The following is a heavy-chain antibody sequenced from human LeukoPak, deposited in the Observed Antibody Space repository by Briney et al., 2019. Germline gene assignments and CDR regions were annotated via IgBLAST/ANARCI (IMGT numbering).Heavy chain of an antibody. J-gene: IGHJ4*02. Sequence: GASVKVSCKASGYTFTSYDINWVRQATGQGLEWMGWMNPNSGNTDYAQKFQGRVTMTRNTSISTAYMELSSLRSEDTAVYYCARRPFSKPKGFRTSCCHFDYWGQGTLVTVSS. D-gene: IGHD2-2*01. CDR2: MNPNSGNT. CDR3: ARRPFSKPKGFRTSCCHFDY. CDR1: GYTFTSYD. V-gene: IGHV1-8*01.